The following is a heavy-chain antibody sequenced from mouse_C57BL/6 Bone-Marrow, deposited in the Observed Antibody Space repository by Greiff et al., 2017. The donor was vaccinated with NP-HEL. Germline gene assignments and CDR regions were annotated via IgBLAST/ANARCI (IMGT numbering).Heavy chain of an antibody. D-gene: IGHD2-4*01. CDR3: ARPFCDSPFAY. CDR1: GFTFSSYT. Sequence: EVMLVESGGGLVKPGGSLKLSCAASGFTFSSYTMSWVRQTPEKRLEWVATISRGGGNTYYPASVKGRFTISRDNATNTLYLQLSSLRSDDTVLYYCARPFCDSPFAYWGQGTLVTVSA. V-gene: IGHV5-9*01. J-gene: IGHJ3*01. CDR2: ISRGGGNT.